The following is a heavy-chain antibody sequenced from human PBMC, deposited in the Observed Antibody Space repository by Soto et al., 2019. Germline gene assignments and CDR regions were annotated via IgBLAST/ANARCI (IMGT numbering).Heavy chain of an antibody. D-gene: IGHD3-16*01. J-gene: IGHJ3*01. Sequence: EVQLLESGGGLVQPGGSLRLSCAASGFTFSHYAMSWVRQSPGKGLQWVSTIFGSGAPTHYADSVKGRFGISRDNSNNMLFLEMNSLKDEDTAVYYCTREASSWGFAFDLWGQGTRVGVYS. CDR1: GFTFSHYA. CDR3: TREASSWGFAFDL. CDR2: IFGSGAPT. V-gene: IGHV3-23*01.